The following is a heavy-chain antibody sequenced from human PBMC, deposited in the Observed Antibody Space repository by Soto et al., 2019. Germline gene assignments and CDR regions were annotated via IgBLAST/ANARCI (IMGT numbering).Heavy chain of an antibody. Sequence: EVQLLESGGGLVQPGGSLRLSCAASGFTFSSYAMSWVRQAPGKGLEWVSAISGSGGSTYYADSVKGRFTISRDNSKNTLYLQMNSLRAEDTAVYYCAKDMFGGKFLRWSSSLSDYYYGMDVWGQGTTVTVSS. V-gene: IGHV3-23*01. D-gene: IGHD3-10*02. CDR1: GFTFSSYA. J-gene: IGHJ6*02. CDR3: AKDMFGGKFLRWSSSLSDYYYGMDV. CDR2: ISGSGGST.